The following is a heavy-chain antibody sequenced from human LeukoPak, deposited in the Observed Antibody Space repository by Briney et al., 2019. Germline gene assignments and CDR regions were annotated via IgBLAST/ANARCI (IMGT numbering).Heavy chain of an antibody. CDR1: GFTFSSYG. D-gene: IGHD1-26*01. V-gene: IGHV3-30*18. J-gene: IGHJ4*02. Sequence: PGGSLRLSCAASGFTFSSYGMHWVRQAPVKGLEWVAVISYDGSNKYYADSVKGRFTISRDNSKNTLYLQMNSLRAEDTAVYYCANTVGSSPPFDYWGQGTLVTVSS. CDR3: ANTVGSSPPFDY. CDR2: ISYDGSNK.